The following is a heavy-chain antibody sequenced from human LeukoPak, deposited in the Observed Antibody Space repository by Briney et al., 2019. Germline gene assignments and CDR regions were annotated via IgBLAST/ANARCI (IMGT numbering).Heavy chain of an antibody. CDR1: GYSFTSYW. D-gene: IGHD6-13*01. J-gene: IGHJ3*02. Sequence: GESLKISCKGSGYSFTSYWIGWVRQMPGKGLEWMGIIYPGDSDTRYSPSFQGQVTISADKSVSTAYLQWSSLKASDTAMYYCARLGRAAAGPSGAFDIWGQGTMVTVSS. CDR3: ARLGRAAAGPSGAFDI. CDR2: IYPGDSDT. V-gene: IGHV5-51*01.